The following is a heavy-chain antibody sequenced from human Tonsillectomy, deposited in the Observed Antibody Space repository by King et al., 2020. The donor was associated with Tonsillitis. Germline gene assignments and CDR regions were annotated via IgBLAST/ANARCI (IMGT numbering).Heavy chain of an antibody. D-gene: IGHD3-10*01. V-gene: IGHV4-34*01. CDR3: ANLLRFGIEGVVV. J-gene: IGHJ6*02. CDR2: INHSGIT. CDR1: GGSFSGYY. Sequence: QVQLQQWGEGLLKPSETLSLTCAVYGGSFSGYYWCWIRQPPGKGLEWIGEINHSGITNYNPSLKSRVTLSVDTSKNQFSLKLSSVTAADTAVYYCANLLRFGIEGVVVWGQGTTVTVS.